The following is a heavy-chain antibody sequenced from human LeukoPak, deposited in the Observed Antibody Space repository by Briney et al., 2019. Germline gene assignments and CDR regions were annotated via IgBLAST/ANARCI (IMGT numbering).Heavy chain of an antibody. V-gene: IGHV3-23*01. D-gene: IGHD5-24*01. J-gene: IGHJ4*02. CDR3: ARDVNNFYYFDH. Sequence: PGGSLRLSCAASGFTFSKYAMTWVRQAPGKGLEWVSGISVSGGSTNYADSVKGRFTISRDNSMNRVYLQMNSLRVEDAAMYYCARDVNNFYYFDHWGQGTLVTVSS. CDR1: GFTFSKYA. CDR2: ISVSGGST.